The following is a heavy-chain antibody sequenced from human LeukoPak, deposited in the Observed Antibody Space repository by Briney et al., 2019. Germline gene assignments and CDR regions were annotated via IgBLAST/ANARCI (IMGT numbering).Heavy chain of an antibody. J-gene: IGHJ6*02. Sequence: ASVKVSCKASGYTFTSYGISWVRQAPGQGLEWMGWISAYNGNTNYAQKLQGRVTMTTDTSTSTAYMELRGLRSDDTAVYYCARDQAARHYYYCYGMDVWGQGTTVTVSS. D-gene: IGHD6-6*01. CDR3: ARDQAARHYYYCYGMDV. CDR2: ISAYNGNT. CDR1: GYTFTSYG. V-gene: IGHV1-18*01.